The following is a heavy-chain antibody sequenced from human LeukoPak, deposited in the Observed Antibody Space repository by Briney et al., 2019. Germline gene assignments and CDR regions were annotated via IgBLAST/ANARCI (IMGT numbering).Heavy chain of an antibody. J-gene: IGHJ6*02. CDR2: ISSSDTTI. CDR3: ARSRRDNYYYYYGMDV. CDR1: GFTFSSYE. D-gene: IGHD5-24*01. Sequence: PGGSLRLSCAASGFTFSSYEMTWVRQAPGKWLEWVSNISSSDTTIHYADSVKGRFTISRDNARNSLYLQMNGLRAEDTAVYYCARSRRDNYYYYYGMDVWGQGTTVTVSS. V-gene: IGHV3-48*03.